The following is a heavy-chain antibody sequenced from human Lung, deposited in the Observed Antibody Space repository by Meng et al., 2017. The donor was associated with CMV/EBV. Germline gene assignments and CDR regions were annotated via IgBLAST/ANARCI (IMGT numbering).Heavy chain of an antibody. CDR1: GYSFSDDY. CDR2: NNPIGGRT. D-gene: IGHD6-13*01. V-gene: IGHV1-2*01. Sequence: ASVKVSXKSSGYSFSDDYMLRVRQAPGQGLEWVGGNNPIGGRTNFAQSFQGRVTITRDPSINTTYMELSRLTSHDTGIYYCAKDRTRGIAPAGTVEAWGQRTLVTFSS. CDR3: AKDRTRGIAPAGTVEA. J-gene: IGHJ5*02.